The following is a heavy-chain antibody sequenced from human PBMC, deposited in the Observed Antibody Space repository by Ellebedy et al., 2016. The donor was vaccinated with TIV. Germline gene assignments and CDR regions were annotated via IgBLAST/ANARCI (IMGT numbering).Heavy chain of an antibody. J-gene: IGHJ4*02. CDR3: ARDRSFN. CDR2: IKQDGSEK. D-gene: IGHD3-10*01. V-gene: IGHV3-7*03. Sequence: GESLKISCAASGFTFSSNWMSWVRQTPGKGLEWVAYIKQDGSEKYYVDSVRGRFTISRDNAKTSLYLQMNSLRAEDTAVYYCARDRSFNWGQGTLVTVSS. CDR1: GFTFSSNW.